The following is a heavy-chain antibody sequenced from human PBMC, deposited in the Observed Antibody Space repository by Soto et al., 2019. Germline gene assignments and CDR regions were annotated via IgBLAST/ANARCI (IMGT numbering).Heavy chain of an antibody. CDR3: TTYGYGDPSGFDY. V-gene: IGHV3-15*01. CDR2: IKSKTDGGTT. Sequence: EVQLVESGGGLVKPGGSLRLSCAASGFTFSNAWMSWVRQAPGKGLEWVGRIKSKTDGGTTDYAAPVKGRFTISRDDSKNTLYLQMNSLKTEDTAVYYCTTYGYGDPSGFDYWGQGTLVTVSS. CDR1: GFTFSNAW. J-gene: IGHJ4*02. D-gene: IGHD4-17*01.